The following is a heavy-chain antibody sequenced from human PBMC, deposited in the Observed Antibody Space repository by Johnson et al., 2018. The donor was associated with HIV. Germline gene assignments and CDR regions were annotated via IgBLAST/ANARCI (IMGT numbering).Heavy chain of an antibody. V-gene: IGHV3-33*03. CDR1: GFTFSTYA. J-gene: IGHJ3*02. Sequence: QVQLVESGGGVVQPGRSLRLSCAASGFTFSTYAIHWVRQAPGKGLEWVAIIWYDGSNKYYADSLRGRFTVSRDNSKNMLYLQMNSLRAEDTAVYYCAKEEGLAAAGTGEAFDIWGQGTMVTVSS. CDR2: IWYDGSNK. D-gene: IGHD6-13*01. CDR3: AKEEGLAAAGTGEAFDI.